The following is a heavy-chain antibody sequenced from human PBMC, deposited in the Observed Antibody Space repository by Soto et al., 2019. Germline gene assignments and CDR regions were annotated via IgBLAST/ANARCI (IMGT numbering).Heavy chain of an antibody. CDR3: ARTYYYGSGSLYYFDY. V-gene: IGHV4-59*01. CDR1: GGSISSYY. D-gene: IGHD3-10*01. J-gene: IGHJ4*02. CDR2: IYYSGST. Sequence: PSETLSLTCTVSGGSISSYYWSWIRPPPGKGLEWIGYIYYSGSTNYNPSLKSRVTISEDTSKNQFSLKLSSVTAADTAVYYCARTYYYGSGSLYYFDYWGQGTLVTVSS.